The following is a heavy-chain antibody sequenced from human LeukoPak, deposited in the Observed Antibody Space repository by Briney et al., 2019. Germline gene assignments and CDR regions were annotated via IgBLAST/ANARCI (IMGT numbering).Heavy chain of an antibody. CDR2: ISYDGSNK. J-gene: IGHJ4*02. CDR1: GFTFSSYG. Sequence: GGSLRLSCAASGFTFSSYGMHWVRQAPGKGLEWVAVISYDGSNKYYADSVKGRFTISRDNSKNTLYLQMNSLRAEDTAVYYCAKDWASSSSWYLYYFDYWGQGTLVTVSS. V-gene: IGHV3-30*18. D-gene: IGHD6-13*01. CDR3: AKDWASSSSWYLYYFDY.